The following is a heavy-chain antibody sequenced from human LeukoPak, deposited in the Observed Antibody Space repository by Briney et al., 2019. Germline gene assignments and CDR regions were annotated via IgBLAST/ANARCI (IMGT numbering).Heavy chain of an antibody. D-gene: IGHD3-10*01. Sequence: SETLSLTCTVSGDSISSYYWSWIRQPPGKGLEWIGYIYYSGSTNYNPSLKSRVTISVDTSKNQFSLKLSSVTAADTAVYYCARVEEGYGSGRRENYYYYYMDVWGKGTTVTISS. CDR3: ARVEEGYGSGRRENYYYYYMDV. V-gene: IGHV4-59*01. CDR2: IYYSGST. CDR1: GDSISSYY. J-gene: IGHJ6*03.